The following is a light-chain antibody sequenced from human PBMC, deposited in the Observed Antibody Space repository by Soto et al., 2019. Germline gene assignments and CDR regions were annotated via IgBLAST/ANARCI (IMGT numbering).Light chain of an antibody. V-gene: IGKV2D-29*02. CDR2: EVS. CDR3: MESIQVPWA. CDR1: QSLLDTNGKTY. J-gene: IGKJ1*01. Sequence: DIVMTQTPLSLSVTPGQPASISCKSSQSLLDTNGKTYLYWYLQKPGQSPQLLIYEVSNRLSGVPDRFSSSGSGTDFTLKISRVEAEDVGVYYCMESIQVPWAFGQGTKVEIK.